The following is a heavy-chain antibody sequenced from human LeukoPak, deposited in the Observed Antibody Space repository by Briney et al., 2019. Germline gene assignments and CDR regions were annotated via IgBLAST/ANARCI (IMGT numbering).Heavy chain of an antibody. Sequence: PGGSLRLSCAASGFTFSSYAMSWVRQGPGKGLEWVAFTRYDESLKYYADSVKGRFTISRDNSKNTLFLQMNSLRAENTAIYYCAKYRSGDFDYYPDLDCWGQGTLVTVSS. CDR1: GFTFSSYA. CDR3: AKYRSGDFDYYPDLDC. V-gene: IGHV3-30*02. J-gene: IGHJ4*02. CDR2: TRYDESLK. D-gene: IGHD3-9*01.